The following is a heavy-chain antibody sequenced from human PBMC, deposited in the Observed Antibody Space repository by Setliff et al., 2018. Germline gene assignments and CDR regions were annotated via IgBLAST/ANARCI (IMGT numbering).Heavy chain of an antibody. J-gene: IGHJ4*02. D-gene: IGHD3-22*01. V-gene: IGHV3-33*06. Sequence: GGSLRLSCAASGFTFSSYWMSWVRQAPGKGLEWVAVIWYDGSNKYYADSVKGRFTISRGNSKNTLYLQMNSLRAEDTAVYYCAKARYYDSSGYGGAFDYWGQGTLVTVSS. CDR2: IWYDGSNK. CDR3: AKARYYDSSGYGGAFDY. CDR1: GFTFSSYW.